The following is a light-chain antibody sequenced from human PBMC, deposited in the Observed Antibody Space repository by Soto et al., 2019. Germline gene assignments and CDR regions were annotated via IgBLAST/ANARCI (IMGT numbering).Light chain of an antibody. CDR2: GAS. CDR1: QSVSSSH. V-gene: IGKV3-20*01. CDR3: QQYGISPFT. J-gene: IGKJ3*01. Sequence: EIVLTQSPGTLSLSPGEIATLSCRASQSVSSSHLAWYQQKPGQAPRRRIYGASSRPTGIPDRFSGSGSGTDLTRPIRRLEPEDLAVYYCQQYGISPFTFGPGTKVDI.